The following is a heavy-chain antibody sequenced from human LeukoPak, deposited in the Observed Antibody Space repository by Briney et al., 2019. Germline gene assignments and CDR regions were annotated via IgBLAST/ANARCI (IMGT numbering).Heavy chain of an antibody. Sequence: PGGSLRLSCAASGFTFSSYAMSWVRQAPGKGLEWVSAISGSGGSTYYADSVKGRFTISRDNSKNTLYLQMNSLRAEDTAVYYCARDGDRVRGVIIIEYYFDYWGQGTLVTVSS. D-gene: IGHD3-10*01. V-gene: IGHV3-23*01. CDR3: ARDGDRVRGVIIIEYYFDY. CDR2: ISGSGGST. J-gene: IGHJ4*02. CDR1: GFTFSSYA.